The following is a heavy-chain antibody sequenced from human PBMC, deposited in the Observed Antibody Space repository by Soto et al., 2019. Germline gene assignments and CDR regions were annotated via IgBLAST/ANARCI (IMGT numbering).Heavy chain of an antibody. V-gene: IGHV1-69*13. CDR2: IIPIFGTA. CDR3: ARDQVSPAALYYYYYYGMDV. Sequence: SVKVSCKASGGTFSSYAISWVRQAPGQGLEWMGGIIPIFGTANYAQKFQGRVTITADESTSTAYMELSSLRSEDTAVYYCARDQVSPAALYYYYYYGMDVWGQGTTVTVSS. J-gene: IGHJ6*02. D-gene: IGHD2-2*01. CDR1: GGTFSSYA.